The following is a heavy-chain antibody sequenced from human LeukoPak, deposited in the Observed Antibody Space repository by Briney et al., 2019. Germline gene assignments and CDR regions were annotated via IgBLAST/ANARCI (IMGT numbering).Heavy chain of an antibody. Sequence: SETLSLTCAVYGGSFSGYYWSWVRQPPGKGLEWIGEINHSGSTNYNPSLKSRVTISVDTSKNQFSLKLSSVTAADTAVYYCARVRIYYDSSGHPSHLTHFDYWGQGTLVTVSS. CDR1: GGSFSGYY. J-gene: IGHJ4*02. CDR3: ARVRIYYDSSGHPSHLTHFDY. D-gene: IGHD3-22*01. V-gene: IGHV4-34*01. CDR2: INHSGST.